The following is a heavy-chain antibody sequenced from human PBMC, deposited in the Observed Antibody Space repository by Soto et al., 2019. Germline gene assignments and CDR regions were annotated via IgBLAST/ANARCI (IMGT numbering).Heavy chain of an antibody. CDR2: ISYDGMNK. CDR3: ARDSIGSGGGYIDY. CDR1: GFSFSDHA. V-gene: IGHV3-30*04. Sequence: QVQLVESGGGVVQPGRSLRLSCAASGFSFSDHALHWVRQAPGKGLEWVAVISYDGMNKRYADSVKGRFTISRDNSKSILNLQVTSLTLEDTAVFYCARDSIGSGGGYIDYWGQGTLVTVSS. D-gene: IGHD3-10*01. J-gene: IGHJ4*02.